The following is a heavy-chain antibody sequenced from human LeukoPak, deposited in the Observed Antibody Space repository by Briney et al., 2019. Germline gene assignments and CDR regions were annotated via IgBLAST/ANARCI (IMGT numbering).Heavy chain of an antibody. J-gene: IGHJ4*02. Sequence: SETLSLTCTVSGGSISSSNYYWGWIRQPPGKGMEWFGSIYRRGSPYHNPSLESRVTMSVDTSKNQFSLKLTSVTAADTAVYYCARNARGWSKRGSVDYWGQGTLVTVSS. D-gene: IGHD2-15*01. CDR1: GGSISSSNYY. CDR2: IYRRGSP. V-gene: IGHV4-39*01. CDR3: ARNARGWSKRGSVDY.